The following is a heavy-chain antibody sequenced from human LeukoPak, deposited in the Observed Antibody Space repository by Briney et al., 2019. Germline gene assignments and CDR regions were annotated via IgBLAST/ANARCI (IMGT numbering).Heavy chain of an antibody. V-gene: IGHV4-61*02. J-gene: IGHJ6*03. CDR2: IYTSGST. D-gene: IGHD3-3*01. CDR3: ARDYGNDFWSGYKAMDV. CDR1: GGSISSGSYY. Sequence: SQTLSLTCTVSGGSISSGSYYWSWIRQPAGKGLEWIGRIYTSGSTNYNPSLNSRGTISVDTSKNQFSLKLSSVTAADTAVYYCARDYGNDFWSGYKAMDVWGKGTTVTVSS.